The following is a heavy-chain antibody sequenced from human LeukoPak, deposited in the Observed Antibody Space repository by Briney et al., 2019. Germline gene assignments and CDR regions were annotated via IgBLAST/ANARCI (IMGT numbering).Heavy chain of an antibody. Sequence: GGSLRLSCAASGFTFSSYAMHWVRQAPGKGLEWVAVISYDGSNKYYADSVKGRFTISRDNSKNTLYLQMNSLRAEGTAVYYCARDSGSGENWFDPWGQGTLVTVSS. CDR1: GFTFSSYA. V-gene: IGHV3-30*04. D-gene: IGHD3-10*01. CDR2: ISYDGSNK. J-gene: IGHJ5*02. CDR3: ARDSGSGENWFDP.